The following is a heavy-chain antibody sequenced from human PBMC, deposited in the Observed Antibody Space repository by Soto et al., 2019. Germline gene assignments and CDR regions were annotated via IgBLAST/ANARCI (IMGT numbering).Heavy chain of an antibody. D-gene: IGHD3-16*01. J-gene: IGHJ4*02. CDR3: ATYTPFTKYSFDF. CDR2: IYPSGTI. V-gene: IGHV4-30-2*01. CDR1: GVSITTNGYS. Sequence: SETLSLTCAVSGVSITTNGYSWSWIRQPPGKGLEWIGYIYPSGTIFYNPSLNSRVTISADTSNNQFSLKLTSMTAADTAVYFCATYTPFTKYSFDFWPRGTQDSVT.